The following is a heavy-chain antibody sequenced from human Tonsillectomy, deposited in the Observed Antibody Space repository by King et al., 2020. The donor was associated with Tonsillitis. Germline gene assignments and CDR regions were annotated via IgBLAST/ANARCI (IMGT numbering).Heavy chain of an antibody. V-gene: IGHV3-30*18. CDR1: GFTFSSYG. Sequence: VQLVESGGGVVQPGRSLRLSCAASGFTFSSYGMHWVRQAPGKGLEWVAVISYDGSNKYYADSVKGRFTISSDNSKKQLYLQMNSLRAEDTAVYYCAKAHLAFMTTVTRGAFDIWGQGTMVTVSS. J-gene: IGHJ3*02. D-gene: IGHD4-17*01. CDR3: AKAHLAFMTTVTRGAFDI. CDR2: ISYDGSNK.